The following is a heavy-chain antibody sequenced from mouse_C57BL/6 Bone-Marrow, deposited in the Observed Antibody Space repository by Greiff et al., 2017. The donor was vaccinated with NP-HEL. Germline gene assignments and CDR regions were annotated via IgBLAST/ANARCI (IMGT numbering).Heavy chain of an antibody. CDR3: ARPITTVPYYAMDY. CDR1: GFTFSDYY. J-gene: IGHJ4*01. Sequence: EVKLMESGGGLVQPGGSLKLSCAASGFTFSDYYMYWVRQTPEKRLEWVAYISNGGGSTYYPDTVKGRFTISRDNAKNTLYLQMSRLKSEDTAMYYCARPITTVPYYAMDYWGQGTSVTVSS. CDR2: ISNGGGST. V-gene: IGHV5-12*01. D-gene: IGHD1-1*01.